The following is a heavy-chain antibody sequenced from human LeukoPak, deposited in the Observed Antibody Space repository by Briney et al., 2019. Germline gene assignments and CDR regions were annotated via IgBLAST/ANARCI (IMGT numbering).Heavy chain of an antibody. CDR2: IYSSGTT. Sequence: SETLSHTCTVSGGSLSGYYWSWIRQTPGKGLEWIGYIYSSGTTNYNRSLQSRVIISLDTPKNQFSLSVTSVTAADTAMYFCARRTSSWNVYIDKWGQGIQDTVSS. D-gene: IGHD1-1*01. CDR1: GGSLSGYY. CDR3: ARRTSSWNVYIDK. J-gene: IGHJ4*02. V-gene: IGHV4-4*09.